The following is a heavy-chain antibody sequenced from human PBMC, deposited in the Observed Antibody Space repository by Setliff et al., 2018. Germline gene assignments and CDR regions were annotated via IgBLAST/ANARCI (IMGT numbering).Heavy chain of an antibody. CDR1: GGSISSGSYY. J-gene: IGHJ6*03. CDR2: IHYSGST. CDR3: VREGVDSRSSTDYRYYMDV. Sequence: SETLSLTCTVSGGSISSGSYYWGWIRQPPRKGLEWIGSIHYSGSTYYNPSLKSRVTISVDTSKNQFSLKLDSVIVADTAVYYCVREGVDSRSSTDYRYYMDVWGKGTTVTVSS. D-gene: IGHD3-22*01. V-gene: IGHV4-39*02.